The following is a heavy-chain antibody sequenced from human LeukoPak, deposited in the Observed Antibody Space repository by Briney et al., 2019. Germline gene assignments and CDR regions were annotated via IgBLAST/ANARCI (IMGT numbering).Heavy chain of an antibody. CDR3: AREGYSSSSERNYYYYYMDV. CDR1: GYTFTGYY. V-gene: IGHV1-2*06. Sequence: VSVKVSCKASGYTFTGYYMHWVRQAPGQGLEWMGRINPNSGGTNYAQKFQGRVTMTRDTSISTAYMELSRLRSDDTAVYYCAREGYSSSSERNYYYYYMDVWGKGTTVTVSS. J-gene: IGHJ6*03. CDR2: INPNSGGT. D-gene: IGHD6-6*01.